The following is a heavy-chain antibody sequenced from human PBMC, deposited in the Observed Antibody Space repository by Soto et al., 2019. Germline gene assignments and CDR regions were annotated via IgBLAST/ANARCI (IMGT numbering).Heavy chain of an antibody. Sequence: TLSLTCAVSGGSIGGVGYPWSWIRQPPGGGLEWIGYMYHSGTFLKSPSLKTRLTMSLDMSKNQFSLTLNSMTAADTAVYYCARAQFYSGSGNYNNLMFDAWGQGIQVTVSS. CDR3: ARAQFYSGSGNYNNLMFDA. D-gene: IGHD3-10*01. V-gene: IGHV4-30-2*01. CDR2: MYHSGTF. CDR1: GGSIGGVGYP. J-gene: IGHJ5*02.